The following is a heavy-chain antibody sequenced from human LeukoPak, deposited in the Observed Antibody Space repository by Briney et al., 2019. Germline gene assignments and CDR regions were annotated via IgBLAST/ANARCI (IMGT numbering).Heavy chain of an antibody. D-gene: IGHD2-15*01. CDR3: AKVVVVAATPGAFDI. CDR2: ISYDGSNK. V-gene: IGHV3-30*18. J-gene: IGHJ3*02. Sequence: GGSLRLSCAASGFTFSSYGMHWVRQAPGKGLEWVAVISYDGSNKYYADSVKGRFTISRDNSKNTLYLQMNSLRAEDTAVYYCAKVVVVAATPGAFDIWGQGTMVTVSS. CDR1: GFTFSSYG.